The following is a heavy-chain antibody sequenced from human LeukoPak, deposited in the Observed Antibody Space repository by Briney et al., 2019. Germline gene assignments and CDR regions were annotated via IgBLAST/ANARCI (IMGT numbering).Heavy chain of an antibody. Sequence: ASVKVSCNPSAHTFTGYYMHWVRQAPGQGLEWMGWINPNSGGTNYAQKFQGRVTMTRDTSISTAYMELSRLRSDDTAVYYCARDTGAARLWFDPWGQGTLVTVSS. CDR1: AHTFTGYY. V-gene: IGHV1-2*02. D-gene: IGHD6-6*01. CDR2: INPNSGGT. CDR3: ARDTGAARLWFDP. J-gene: IGHJ5*02.